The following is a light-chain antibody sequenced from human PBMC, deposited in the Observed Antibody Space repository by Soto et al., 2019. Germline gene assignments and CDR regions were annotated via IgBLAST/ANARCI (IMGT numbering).Light chain of an antibody. CDR2: GAS. V-gene: IGKV3-20*01. CDR3: QQYHTWPIT. Sequence: IVLTQSPGTLSLSPGEGATLSCRASQSVSSSFLAWYQQKPGQAPRLLIYGASSRATGIPDRFSGSGSGTDFTLTISSLQSEDCAIYYCQQYHTWPITFGGGTKVEIK. J-gene: IGKJ4*01. CDR1: QSVSSSF.